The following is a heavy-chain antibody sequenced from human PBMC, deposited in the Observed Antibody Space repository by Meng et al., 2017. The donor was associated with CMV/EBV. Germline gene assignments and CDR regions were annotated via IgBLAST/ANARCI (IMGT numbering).Heavy chain of an antibody. CDR3: ARAMPSTSAGVFDF. J-gene: IGHJ4*02. Sequence: SGFTFSTFAMHWIRQTPGKGLEWLALISYDSSDESYADSVKGRFTISRDNSKNTLYLQMNSLTVDDTALYYCARAMPSTSAGVFDFWGQGTLVTVSS. V-gene: IGHV3-30-3*01. CDR2: ISYDSSDE. D-gene: IGHD6-6*01. CDR1: GFTFSTFA.